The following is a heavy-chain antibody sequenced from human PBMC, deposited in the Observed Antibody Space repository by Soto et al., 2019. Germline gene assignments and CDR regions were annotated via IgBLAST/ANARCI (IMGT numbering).Heavy chain of an antibody. V-gene: IGHV4-59*01. CDR3: ASKRGNGMDV. Sequence: SWTLSLSCTVSGGSISSYYWSWIRQPPGKGLEWIGYIYYSGSTNYNPSLKSRVTISVDTSKNQFSLKLSSVTAADTAVYYCASKRGNGMDVWGQGTTVTVSS. CDR1: GGSISSYY. CDR2: IYYSGST. J-gene: IGHJ6*02. D-gene: IGHD3-10*01.